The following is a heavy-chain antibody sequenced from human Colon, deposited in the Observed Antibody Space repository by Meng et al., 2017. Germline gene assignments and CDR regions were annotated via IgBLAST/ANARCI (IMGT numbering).Heavy chain of an antibody. D-gene: IGHD1-26*01. CDR3: ARVRRSGDDFDY. J-gene: IGHJ4*02. CDR1: GGSISTGGYY. Sequence: QVQLQESGPGLVKPSQTLSLTCTVSGGSISTGGYYWSWIRQLPGKGLEWIGYIYYSGSTYYNPPLRSLVSISVDTSKNQFSLRLTSVTAADTAVYYCARVRRSGDDFDYWGQGTLVTVSS. CDR2: IYYSGST. V-gene: IGHV4-31*01.